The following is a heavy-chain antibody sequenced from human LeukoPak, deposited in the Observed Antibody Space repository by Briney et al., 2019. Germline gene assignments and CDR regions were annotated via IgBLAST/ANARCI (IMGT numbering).Heavy chain of an antibody. V-gene: IGHV5-51*01. D-gene: IGHD6-13*01. CDR2: IYPGDSHT. J-gene: IGHJ4*02. CDR1: GYSFTSYW. Sequence: GESLKISCKGSGYSFTSYWIAWVRQMPGEGLEWMGIIYPGDSHTRYSPSFEGQVTISADKSISTAYLQWSSLKASDTAMYYCACFLGAAGEYYFDYWGQGTLVTVSS. CDR3: ACFLGAAGEYYFDY.